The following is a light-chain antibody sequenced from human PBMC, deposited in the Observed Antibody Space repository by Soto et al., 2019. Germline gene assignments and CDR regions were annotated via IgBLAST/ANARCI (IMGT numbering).Light chain of an antibody. CDR1: QTISGTY. CDR3: QQYGRSPTWT. J-gene: IGKJ1*01. V-gene: IGKV3-20*01. Sequence: EIVLTQSPGTLPLSPGERATLSCRASQTISGTYLAWYQQKPGQAPRLLIYSSSSRAAGVSDRFSGSGSGTDFSLTISRLEPEDFAMYYCQQYGRSPTWTFGQGTKVDIK. CDR2: SSS.